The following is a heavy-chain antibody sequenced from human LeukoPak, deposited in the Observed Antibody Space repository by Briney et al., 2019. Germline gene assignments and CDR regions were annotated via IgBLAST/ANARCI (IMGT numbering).Heavy chain of an antibody. Sequence: SETLSLTCAVSGGSITNSYWWTWVRPSPGKGLGGIGEINHSGSTNYNPSLKSRVTISVDTSKNQFSPKLSSVTAADTAVYYCARPLAAAAAGRASSGFDYWGQGTLVSVSS. V-gene: IGHV4-4*02. CDR1: GGSITNSYW. CDR3: ARPLAAAAAGRASSGFDY. D-gene: IGHD6-13*01. CDR2: INHSGST. J-gene: IGHJ4*02.